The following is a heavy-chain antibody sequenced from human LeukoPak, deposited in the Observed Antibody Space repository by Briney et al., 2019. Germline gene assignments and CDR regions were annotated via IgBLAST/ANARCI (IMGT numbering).Heavy chain of an antibody. CDR3: AKGGVVHAFDI. CDR2: ISGSGDST. D-gene: IGHD2-15*01. Sequence: PGGSLRLSCAASKFTFGNYAMSWVRQAPGKGLEWVSAISGSGDSTYYADSVKGRFTISRDNSKNTLYLQMNSLRAEDTAVYYCAKGGVVHAFDIWGQGTMVTVSS. J-gene: IGHJ3*02. CDR1: KFTFGNYA. V-gene: IGHV3-23*01.